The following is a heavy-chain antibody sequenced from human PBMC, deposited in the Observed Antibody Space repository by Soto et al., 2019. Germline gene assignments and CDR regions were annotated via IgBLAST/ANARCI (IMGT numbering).Heavy chain of an antibody. J-gene: IGHJ5*02. CDR1: GVSIRSSNYY. Sequence: QLQLQESGPGLVKPSETLSLTCTAFGVSIRSSNYYWGWIRQPPGKGLEWVGSIFCSGSTYLSPSLKSRVTMSIDTSKNQFSLKVTSVTAADTAVYFCARWAANVVVPGWFDPWGQGTLVTVSS. V-gene: IGHV4-39*01. CDR2: IFCSGST. D-gene: IGHD2-2*01. CDR3: ARWAANVVVPGWFDP.